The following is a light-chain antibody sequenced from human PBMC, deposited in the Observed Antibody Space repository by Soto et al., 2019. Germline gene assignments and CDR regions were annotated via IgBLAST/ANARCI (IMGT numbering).Light chain of an antibody. Sequence: IQMTQSPSTLSASVGDTVTITCRASESIYSWLAWYKQIPGKAPQLLIYKTSTLQCGVPSRFSGSESGADYTLTISSLQPDDFATYYCQEYNTNSRTFGQGTRVEI. V-gene: IGKV1-5*03. CDR3: QEYNTNSRT. CDR2: KTS. J-gene: IGKJ1*01. CDR1: ESIYSW.